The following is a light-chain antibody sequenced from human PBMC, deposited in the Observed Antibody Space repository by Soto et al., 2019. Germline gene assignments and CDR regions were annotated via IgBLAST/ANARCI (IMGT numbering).Light chain of an antibody. CDR2: DAS. CDR3: QHNNSYSEA. CDR1: QDITSW. J-gene: IGKJ1*01. Sequence: DIQLTQSPSTLSASVGDRVTITCRASQDITSWLAWYQHNPGTAPNLLIFDASRVESGVPSRISGSGARTEFTPTISSLQPDDFATYYCQHNNSYSEAFGQGTKVDIK. V-gene: IGKV1-5*01.